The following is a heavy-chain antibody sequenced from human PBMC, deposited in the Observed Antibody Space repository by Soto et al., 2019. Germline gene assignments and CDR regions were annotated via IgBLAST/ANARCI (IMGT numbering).Heavy chain of an antibody. CDR2: ISSSSSYI. CDR1: GFTFSSYS. D-gene: IGHD3-10*01. Sequence: GGSLSLSCAASGFTFSSYSMNWVRQAPGKGLEWVSSISSSSSYIYYADSVKGRFTISRDNAKNSLYLQMNSLRAEDTAVYYCARDGRRGSGSYRWFDPWGQGTLVTVSS. J-gene: IGHJ5*02. CDR3: ARDGRRGSGSYRWFDP. V-gene: IGHV3-21*01.